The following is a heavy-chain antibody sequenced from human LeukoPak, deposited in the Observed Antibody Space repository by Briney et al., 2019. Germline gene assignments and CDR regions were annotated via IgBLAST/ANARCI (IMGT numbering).Heavy chain of an antibody. CDR2: ILSTTYAVTP. V-gene: IGHV3-15*07. J-gene: IGHJ4*02. CDR3: TTDSYGDYVLCDY. D-gene: IGHD4-17*01. Sequence: GGSLRLSCAASGFTFSNAWMNWVRQAPGKGLEWVGLILSTTYAVTPDYSAPVKVRFTISTDDSKNTLYLQMNSLKPEDTAVYYCTTDSYGDYVLCDYWGQGTLVTVSS. CDR1: GFTFSNAW.